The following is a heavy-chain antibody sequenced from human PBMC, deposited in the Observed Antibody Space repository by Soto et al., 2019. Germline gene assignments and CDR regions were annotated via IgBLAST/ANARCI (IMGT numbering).Heavy chain of an antibody. CDR3: ARGDNDY. V-gene: IGHV1-46*01. J-gene: IGHJ4*02. CDR1: GGTFSSCA. Sequence: GAGVKVSCKAYGGTFSSCAIRWVRQAPGQGLEWMGVINPDGGHTTYSQKFQDRVNMTRDTFTSTIYMELSSLRSEDTAVYYCARGDNDYWGQGALVTAPQ. CDR2: INPDGGHT.